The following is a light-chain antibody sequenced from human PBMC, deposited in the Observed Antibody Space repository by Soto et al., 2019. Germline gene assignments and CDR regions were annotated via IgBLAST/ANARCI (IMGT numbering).Light chain of an antibody. CDR2: WAS. CDR3: QQYYSTPPT. Sequence: DIVMTQSPDSLAVSLGERATINCKSSQSVLYSSNNKNYLAWYQQKPGQPPKLLIYWASTRASGVPDRFSGSGSGTDFTLTISSLQAEDVAVYYCQQYYSTPPTFCGGTKVEIK. CDR1: QSVLYSSNNKNY. V-gene: IGKV4-1*01. J-gene: IGKJ4*01.